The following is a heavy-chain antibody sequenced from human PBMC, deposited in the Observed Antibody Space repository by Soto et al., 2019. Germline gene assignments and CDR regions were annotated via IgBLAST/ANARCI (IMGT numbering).Heavy chain of an antibody. J-gene: IGHJ4*02. V-gene: IGHV3-74*01. CDR2: TNSDGSDT. CDR1: GFTFSAYW. D-gene: IGHD6-19*01. CDR3: ARDRGWSLFDY. Sequence: GGSLRLSCAASGFTFSAYWMYWVRQAPGKGLVWVSRTNSDGSDTSYADSVKGRFTISRDNAKNTLYLQMNSLRAEDTAVYYCARDRGWSLFDYWGQGTLVTVSS.